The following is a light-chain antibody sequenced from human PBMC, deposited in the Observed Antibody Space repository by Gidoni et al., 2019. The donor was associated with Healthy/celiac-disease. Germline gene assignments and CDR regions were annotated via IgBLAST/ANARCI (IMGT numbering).Light chain of an antibody. V-gene: IGKV1-8*01. CDR3: QQYYSYPQA. CDR2: AAS. Sequence: AIRMTQSPSSFSASTGDRVTITCRASQGISSYLAWYQQKPGQAPKLLIYAASTLQSGVPSRFSGSGSGTDFTLTLSCLQSEDFATYYCQQYYSYPQAFGQGTKVEIK. CDR1: QGISSY. J-gene: IGKJ1*01.